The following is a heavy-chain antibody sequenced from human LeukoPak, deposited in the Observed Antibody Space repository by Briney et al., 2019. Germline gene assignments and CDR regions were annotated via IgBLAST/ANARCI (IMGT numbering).Heavy chain of an antibody. CDR1: GDSISSYY. CDR2: IYYSGIT. J-gene: IGHJ4*02. CDR3: ATYPSMVHFDY. V-gene: IGHV4-59*08. Sequence: SETLSLTCTVSGDSISSYYWSWIRQPPGKGLEWIGYIYYSGITKYNPSLKSRVTMSVDTSKKQFSLKLSSVTAADTAVYYCATYPSMVHFDYWGQGTLVTVSS. D-gene: IGHD3-10*01.